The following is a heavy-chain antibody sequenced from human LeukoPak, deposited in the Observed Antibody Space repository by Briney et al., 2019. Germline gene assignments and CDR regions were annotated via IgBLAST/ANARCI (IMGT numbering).Heavy chain of an antibody. Sequence: SQTLSLTCTVSGGSISSYYWNWIRQPPGKGLEWIGYIFHSGSTNYNPSLKSRVTMSVDTSKNQFSLKLSSVTAADTAVYYCAREASSGWHIDYWGQGTLVTVSS. CDR1: GGSISSYY. V-gene: IGHV4-59*01. J-gene: IGHJ4*02. D-gene: IGHD6-19*01. CDR2: IFHSGST. CDR3: AREASSGWHIDY.